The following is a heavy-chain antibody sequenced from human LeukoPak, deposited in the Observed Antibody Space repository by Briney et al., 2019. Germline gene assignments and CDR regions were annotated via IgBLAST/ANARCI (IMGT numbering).Heavy chain of an antibody. CDR2: ISAFNVKT. J-gene: IGHJ6*03. D-gene: IGHD3-10*01. V-gene: IGHV1-18*01. CDR3: ARGGEYYGSGTYYPYYYYYYMDF. CDR1: GYTFTSYS. Sequence: EAAVKVSCKASGYTFTSYSITWVRQAPEQRPEWMGWISAFNVKTNYAQNLQGRVNMTTDTSTSTAQMELRSLRSDDTAVYYCARGGEYYGSGTYYPYYYYYYMDFWGRGTTVTVS.